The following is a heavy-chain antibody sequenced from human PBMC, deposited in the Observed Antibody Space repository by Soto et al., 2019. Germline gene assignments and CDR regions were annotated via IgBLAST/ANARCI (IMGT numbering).Heavy chain of an antibody. CDR2: ISGSGGST. V-gene: IGHV3-23*01. CDR3: ANSHGPDYGGPNYYFDY. D-gene: IGHD4-17*01. CDR1: GFTFSSYA. Sequence: EVQLLESGGGLVQPGGSLRLSCAASGFTFSSYAMSWVRQAPGKGLEWVSAISGSGGSTYYADSVKGRFTISRDNSKNTLYLQMSSLRAEDTAVYYCANSHGPDYGGPNYYFDYWGQGTLVTVSS. J-gene: IGHJ4*02.